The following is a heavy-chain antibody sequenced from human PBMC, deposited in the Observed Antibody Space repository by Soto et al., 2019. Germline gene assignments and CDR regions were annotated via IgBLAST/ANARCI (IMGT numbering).Heavy chain of an antibody. CDR1: GGSISSGGYY. CDR2: IYYSGST. J-gene: IGHJ4*02. V-gene: IGHV4-31*02. D-gene: IGHD3-22*01. Sequence: PSETLSLTCTVSGGSISSGGYYWSWIRQHPGKGLEWIGYIYYSGSTYYNPSLKSRVTISVDTSKNQFSLKLSSVTAADTAVYYCARTYYYDSSGYYVDYWGQGTLVTVS. CDR3: ARTYYYDSSGYYVDY.